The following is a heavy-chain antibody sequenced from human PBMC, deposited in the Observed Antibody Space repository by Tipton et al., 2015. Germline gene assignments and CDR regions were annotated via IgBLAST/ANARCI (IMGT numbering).Heavy chain of an antibody. CDR1: GYSFTNYW. V-gene: IGHV5-51*01. CDR2: IYPGDSDT. CDR3: ARRYTNGWYGFDY. J-gene: IGHJ4*02. D-gene: IGHD6-19*01. Sequence: QSGPEVKKPGESLKISCKGSGYSFTNYWIAWVRQMPGKGLEWMGIIYPGDSDTRYSPSFQGHVTISADNSISTAYLQWSSLKASDTAMYYCARRYTNGWYGFDYWGQGTLVTVSS.